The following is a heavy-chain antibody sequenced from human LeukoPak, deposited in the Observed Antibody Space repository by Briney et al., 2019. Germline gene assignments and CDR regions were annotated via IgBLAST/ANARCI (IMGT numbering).Heavy chain of an antibody. D-gene: IGHD3-9*01. CDR1: GGTFSSYA. Sequence: EASVKVSCKASGGTFSSYAISWVRQAPGQGLEWMGGIIPIFGTANYAQKFQGRVTITADESTSTAYMELSSLRSEDTAVYYCARGPPADSDILTGYYFDYWGQGTLVTVSS. CDR2: IIPIFGTA. V-gene: IGHV1-69*13. CDR3: ARGPPADSDILTGYYFDY. J-gene: IGHJ4*02.